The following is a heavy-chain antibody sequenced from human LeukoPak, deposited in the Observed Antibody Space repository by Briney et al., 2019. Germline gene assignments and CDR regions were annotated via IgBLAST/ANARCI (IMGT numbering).Heavy chain of an antibody. Sequence: SETLSLTCAVYGGSFSGYYWSWIRQPPGKGLEWIGEINHSGSTNYNPSLKSRVTISVDTSKNQFSLKLSSVTAADTAVYYCARGHYYDSSGVRGRYFQHRGQGTLVTVSS. V-gene: IGHV4-34*01. J-gene: IGHJ1*01. D-gene: IGHD3-22*01. CDR3: ARGHYYDSSGVRGRYFQH. CDR1: GGSFSGYY. CDR2: INHSGST.